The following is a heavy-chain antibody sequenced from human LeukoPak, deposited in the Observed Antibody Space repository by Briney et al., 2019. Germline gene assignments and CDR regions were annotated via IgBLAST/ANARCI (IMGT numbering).Heavy chain of an antibody. V-gene: IGHV3-30*02. Sequence: GGSLRLSCAASGFAFSSYGMHWVRQAPGKGLEWVAFIRYDGSNKYYADSVKGRFTISRDNSKSTLYLQMNSLRAEDTAVYYCWVYCSSTSCYDSFDYWGQGTLVTVSS. D-gene: IGHD2-2*01. J-gene: IGHJ4*02. CDR1: GFAFSSYG. CDR2: IRYDGSNK. CDR3: WVYCSSTSCYDSFDY.